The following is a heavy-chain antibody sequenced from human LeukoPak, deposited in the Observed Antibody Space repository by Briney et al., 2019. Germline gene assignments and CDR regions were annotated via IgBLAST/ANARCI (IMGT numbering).Heavy chain of an antibody. CDR1: GFTFSSYE. CDR3: AKGDGYSGSGSEKRGLDY. CDR2: ISNSGSII. J-gene: IGHJ4*02. V-gene: IGHV3-48*03. Sequence: PGGSLRLSCAASGFTFSSYEMNWVRQAPGKGLEWVSYISNSGSIIYYADSVKGRFTISRDNSENTLYLQMNSLRPEDTAVYYCAKGDGYSGSGSEKRGLDYWGQGTLVAVSS. D-gene: IGHD3-10*01.